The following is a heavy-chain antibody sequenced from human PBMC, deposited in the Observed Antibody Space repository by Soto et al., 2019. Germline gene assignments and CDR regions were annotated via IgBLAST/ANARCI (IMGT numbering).Heavy chain of an antibody. V-gene: IGHV3-74*03. CDR2: VRTDGRET. J-gene: IGHJ3*01. Sequence: GGSLRLSCAASGFTFSSYWMHWIRQVPGKGLVWVSRVRTDGRETTYADSVKARFTVSRDNAKNTLYLQMNSLRAEDTAVYYCARKRVATEDTFGFDVWGQGTMVTVSS. CDR1: GFTFSSYW. D-gene: IGHD5-12*01. CDR3: ARKRVATEDTFGFDV.